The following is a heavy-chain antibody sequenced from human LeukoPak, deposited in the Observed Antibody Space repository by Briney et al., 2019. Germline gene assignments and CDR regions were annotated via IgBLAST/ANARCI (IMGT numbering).Heavy chain of an antibody. CDR1: GYTFTSYD. D-gene: IGHD1-14*01. V-gene: IGHV1-8*01. CDR3: ARGIGIFPISHYGMDV. CDR2: MNPNSGNT. Sequence: GASVKVSCKASGYTFTSYDINWVRQATGQGLEWMGWMNPNSGNTGYAQKFQGRVTMTRNTSISTAYMELSSLRSEDTAVYYCARGIGIFPISHYGMDVWGQGTTVTVSS. J-gene: IGHJ6*02.